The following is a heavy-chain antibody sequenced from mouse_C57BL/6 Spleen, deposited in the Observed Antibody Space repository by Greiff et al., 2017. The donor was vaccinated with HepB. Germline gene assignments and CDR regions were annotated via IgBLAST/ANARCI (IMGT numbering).Heavy chain of an antibody. V-gene: IGHV1-80*01. D-gene: IGHD2-12*01. Sequence: VKLMESGAELVKPGASVKISCKASGYAFSSYWMNWVKQRPGKGLEWIGQIYPGDGDTNYNGKFKGKATLTADKSSSTAYMQLSSLTSEDSAVYFCARGYSPYYAMDYWGQGTSVTVSS. CDR2: IYPGDGDT. CDR3: ARGYSPYYAMDY. CDR1: GYAFSSYW. J-gene: IGHJ4*01.